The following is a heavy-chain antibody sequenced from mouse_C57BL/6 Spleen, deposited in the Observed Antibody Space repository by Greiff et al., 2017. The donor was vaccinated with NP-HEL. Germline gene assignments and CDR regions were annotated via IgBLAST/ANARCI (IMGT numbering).Heavy chain of an antibody. CDR1: GFTFTDYY. Sequence: EVQRVESGGGLVQPGGSLSLSCAASGFTFTDYYMSWVRQPPGKALEWLGFIRNKANGYTTEYSASVKGRFTISRDNSQSILYLQMNALRAEDSATYYCARYEGSSRYAMDYWGQGTSVTVSS. J-gene: IGHJ4*01. CDR3: ARYEGSSRYAMDY. V-gene: IGHV7-3*01. CDR2: IRNKANGYTT. D-gene: IGHD1-1*01.